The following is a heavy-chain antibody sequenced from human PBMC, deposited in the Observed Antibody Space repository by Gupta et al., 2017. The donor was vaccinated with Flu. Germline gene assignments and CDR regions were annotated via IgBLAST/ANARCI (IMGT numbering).Heavy chain of an antibody. CDR3: SKGSGAGRPYYFDS. CDR1: GFPFRSYA. CDR2: ISVGGDYT. J-gene: IGHJ4*02. V-gene: IGHV3-23*04. Sequence: EALLVESGGGLVQPGGSLRLSCAATGFPFRSYAMSWARQAPGKDLEWVSAISVGGDYTWHADSVKGRFTISRDDAKNTLSLQMLNLRAEDAAVYYCSKGSGAGRPYYFDSWGLGTLVTVSS. D-gene: IGHD3-10*01.